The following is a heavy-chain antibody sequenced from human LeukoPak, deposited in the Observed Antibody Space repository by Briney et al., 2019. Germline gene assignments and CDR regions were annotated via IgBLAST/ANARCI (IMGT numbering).Heavy chain of an antibody. D-gene: IGHD6-19*01. CDR1: GFTFSRYA. CDR3: ASRGSQWLVRNWFDP. Sequence: PGGSLRLSCAASGFTFSRYAMSWVRQAPGKGLEWVSAISGSGGSTYYADSVKGRFTISRDNSKNTLYLQMNSLRAEDTAVYYCASRGSQWLVRNWFDPWGQGTLVTVSS. J-gene: IGHJ5*02. V-gene: IGHV3-23*01. CDR2: ISGSGGST.